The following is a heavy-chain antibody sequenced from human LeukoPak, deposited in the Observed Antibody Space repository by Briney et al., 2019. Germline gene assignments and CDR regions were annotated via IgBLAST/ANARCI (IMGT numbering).Heavy chain of an antibody. J-gene: IGHJ3*02. CDR1: GSTFSSYG. CDR3: ARDYDFWSGYYDAFDI. Sequence: GGSLRLSCAVSGSTFSSYGMSWVRQAPGKGLEWVSGVSGSGGTTYYADSVKGRFTISRDNSKNTLYLQMNSLRAEDTAVYYCARDYDFWSGYYDAFDIWGQGTMVTVSS. D-gene: IGHD3-3*01. V-gene: IGHV3-23*01. CDR2: VSGSGGTT.